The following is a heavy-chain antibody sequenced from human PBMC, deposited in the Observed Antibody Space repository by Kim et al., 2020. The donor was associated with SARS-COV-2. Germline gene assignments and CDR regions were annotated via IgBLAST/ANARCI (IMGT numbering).Heavy chain of an antibody. Sequence: ASVKVSCKASGYTFTSYYMHWVRQAPGQGLEWMGIINPSGGSTSYAQKFQGRVTMTRDTSTSTVYMELSSLRSEDTAVHYCARKYSSSWYGWYMDVWGKGTTVTVSS. V-gene: IGHV1-46*01. CDR2: INPSGGST. CDR3: ARKYSSSWYGWYMDV. D-gene: IGHD6-13*01. J-gene: IGHJ6*03. CDR1: GYTFTSYY.